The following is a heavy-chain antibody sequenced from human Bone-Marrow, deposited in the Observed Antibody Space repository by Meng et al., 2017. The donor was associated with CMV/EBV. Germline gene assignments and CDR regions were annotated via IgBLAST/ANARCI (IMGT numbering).Heavy chain of an antibody. CDR1: GSISSSSW. J-gene: IGHJ4*02. CDR3: ARVNVLRFLEWHYFDY. V-gene: IGHV4-4*02. Sequence: GSISSSSWWNCVRQPPGKGLEWIGEIYHSGSTNYNPSLKSRVTISVDKSKNQFSLKLNSVTAADTAVYYCARVNVLRFLEWHYFDYWGQGTLVTVSS. D-gene: IGHD3-3*01. CDR2: IYHSGST.